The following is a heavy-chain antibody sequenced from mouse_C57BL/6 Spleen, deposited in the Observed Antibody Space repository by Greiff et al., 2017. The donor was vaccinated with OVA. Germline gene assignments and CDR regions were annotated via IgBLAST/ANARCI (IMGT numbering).Heavy chain of an antibody. D-gene: IGHD1-1*01. J-gene: IGHJ4*01. Sequence: EVQLQQSGPELVKPGASVKISCKASGYTFTDYYMNWVKQSHGKSLEWIGDINPNNGGTSYNQKFKGKATLTVDKSSSTAYMELRSLTSEDSAVYYCARHPITTPWGQGTSVTVSS. CDR1: GYTFTDYY. CDR3: ARHPITTP. CDR2: INPNNGGT. V-gene: IGHV1-26*01.